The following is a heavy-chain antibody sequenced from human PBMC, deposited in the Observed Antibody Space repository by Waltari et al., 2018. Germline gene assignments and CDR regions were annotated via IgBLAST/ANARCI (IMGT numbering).Heavy chain of an antibody. CDR2: IKQDGSEK. CDR3: ASHSNQDIVATYFDY. CDR1: GFTFSSYW. D-gene: IGHD5-12*01. J-gene: IGHJ4*02. V-gene: IGHV3-7*01. Sequence: EVQLVESGGGLVQPGGSLRLSCAASGFTFSSYWMSWVRQAPGKGLEWVANIKQDGSEKYYVDSVKGRFTISRDNAKNSLYLQMNSLRAEDTAVYYCASHSNQDIVATYFDYWGQGTLVTVSS.